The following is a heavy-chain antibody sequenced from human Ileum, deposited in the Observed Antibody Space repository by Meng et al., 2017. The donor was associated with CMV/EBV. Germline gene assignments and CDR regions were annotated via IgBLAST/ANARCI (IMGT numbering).Heavy chain of an antibody. V-gene: IGHV1-8*03. CDR2: MNPNSGNT. Sequence: ASVKVSCKASGYTFTSYDINWVRQATGQGLEWMGWMNPNSGNTGYAQKFQGRVTITRNTSISTAYMEPSSLRSEDTAVYYCARGGGYDFWSGYYKMMYYYYGMDVWGQGTTVTVSS. J-gene: IGHJ6*02. CDR1: GYTFTSYD. CDR3: ARGGGYDFWSGYYKMMYYYYGMDV. D-gene: IGHD3-3*01.